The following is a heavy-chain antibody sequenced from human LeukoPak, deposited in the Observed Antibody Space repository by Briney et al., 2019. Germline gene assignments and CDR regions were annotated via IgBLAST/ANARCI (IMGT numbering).Heavy chain of an antibody. CDR2: ISGSGGST. V-gene: IGHV3-23*01. J-gene: IGHJ4*02. Sequence: GGSLRLSCAASGFTFSSYAMSWVRQAPGKGLEWVSAISGSGGSTYYADSVKGRFTISRDNSKNTLYLQMNSLRAEDTAVHYCAVPSIAARLGDYWGQGTLVTVSS. CDR1: GFTFSSYA. CDR3: AVPSIAARLGDY. D-gene: IGHD6-6*01.